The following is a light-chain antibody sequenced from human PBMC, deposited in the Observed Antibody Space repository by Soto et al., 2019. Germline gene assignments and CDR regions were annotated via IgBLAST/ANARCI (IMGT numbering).Light chain of an antibody. CDR1: QDISNY. Sequence: DLQMTQSLSSLSASVGDRVTITCRASQDISNYLNWYQQKPGKAPKLLIYDASNLETGVPSRFSGSGSGTDFTFTISSLQPEDIATYYCQQYDNLPTFGGGTKVEIK. V-gene: IGKV1-33*01. CDR3: QQYDNLPT. J-gene: IGKJ4*01. CDR2: DAS.